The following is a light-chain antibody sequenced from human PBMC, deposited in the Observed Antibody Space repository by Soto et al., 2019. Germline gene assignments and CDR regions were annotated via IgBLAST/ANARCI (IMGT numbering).Light chain of an antibody. CDR1: SSDIGAYKY. J-gene: IGLJ3*02. Sequence: QSALTQPASVSGSPGQSITISCTGTSSDIGAYKYVSWYQVHPGKAPKVLIYEVRSRPSEVSDCFSGSKSGNTASLTISGLQAEDEASYYCSSYTSSSTLVFGGGTKLTVL. V-gene: IGLV2-14*01. CDR2: EVR. CDR3: SSYTSSSTLV.